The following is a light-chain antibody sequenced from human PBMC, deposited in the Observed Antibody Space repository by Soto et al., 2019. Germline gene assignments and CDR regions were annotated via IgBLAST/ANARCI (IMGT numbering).Light chain of an antibody. CDR3: QQYENPPT. Sequence: DIVMTQSPDSLAVSLGERATISCKSSQTISYTSINKTYLAWYQQKPGRAPKLLIYDASNLEAGVPSRFRGSGSGTDFTFTISRLQPEDIATYYCQQYENPPTFGQGTRLEIK. J-gene: IGKJ5*01. V-gene: IGKV4-1*01. CDR2: DAS. CDR1: QTISYTSINKTY.